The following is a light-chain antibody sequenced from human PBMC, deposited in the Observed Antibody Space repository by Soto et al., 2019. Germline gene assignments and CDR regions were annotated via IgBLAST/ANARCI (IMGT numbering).Light chain of an antibody. CDR1: RSNIGENA. CDR3: AAWDNSLNGWV. CDR2: YDD. J-gene: IGLJ3*02. Sequence: LTQPPSLSEAPRQRVTISCSGSRSNIGENAVNWYQQFPGKAPKLLIYYDDLLPSGVSDRFSGSKSGTSASLAISGLQSEDEADYYCAAWDNSLNGWVFGGGTKLTVL. V-gene: IGLV1-36*01.